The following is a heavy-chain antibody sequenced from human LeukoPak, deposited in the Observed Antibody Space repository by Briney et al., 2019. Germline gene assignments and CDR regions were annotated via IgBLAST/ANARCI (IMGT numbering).Heavy chain of an antibody. V-gene: IGHV4-59*01. Sequence: SETLSLTCTVSGGSINNYYWSWIRQPPGKGLEWIGYVHYSGTTSYNPSLKSRVTISVDTYKKYFSLMLSSVTAADTAVYYCARGGDGYNYADSWGQGTLVTVSS. CDR1: GGSINNYY. CDR2: VHYSGTT. D-gene: IGHD5-24*01. J-gene: IGHJ4*02. CDR3: ARGGDGYNYADS.